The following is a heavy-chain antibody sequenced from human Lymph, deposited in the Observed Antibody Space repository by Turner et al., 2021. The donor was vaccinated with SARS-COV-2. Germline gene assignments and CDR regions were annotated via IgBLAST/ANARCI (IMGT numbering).Heavy chain of an antibody. CDR1: GLTFSSDS. CDR2: ISSGSSDI. V-gene: IGHV3-21*01. CDR3: ARGWDFDL. J-gene: IGHJ2*01. Sequence: EEQVVESGGGLVKPGGSRRLYCAASGLTFSSDSMNWVRQAPGKGLEWVSSISSGSSDIYYADSVKGRFTISRDNAKNSLFLQMHSLRVEDTAVYYCARGWDFDLWGRGTLVTVSS.